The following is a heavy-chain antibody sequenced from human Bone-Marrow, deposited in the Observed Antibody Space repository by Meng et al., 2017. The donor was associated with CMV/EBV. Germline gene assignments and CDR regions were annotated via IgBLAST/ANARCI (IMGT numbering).Heavy chain of an antibody. V-gene: IGHV3-66*02. CDR3: ARAYYYDSSGYYHGAFDI. CDR1: GFTVSSNY. J-gene: IGHJ3*02. Sequence: ESLKISCAASGFTVSSNYMSWVRQAPGKGLEWVSVIYSGGSTYYADSVKGRFTISRDNSKNTLYLQMNSLRAEDTAVYYCARAYYYDSSGYYHGAFDIWGQGTMVTVSS. CDR2: IYSGGST. D-gene: IGHD3-22*01.